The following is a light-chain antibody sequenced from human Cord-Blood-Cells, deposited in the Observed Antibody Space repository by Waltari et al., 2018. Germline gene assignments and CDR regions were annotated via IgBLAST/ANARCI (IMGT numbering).Light chain of an antibody. V-gene: IGKV4-1*01. J-gene: IGKJ4*01. CDR2: WAS. CDR1: QSVLYSSNNKNY. Sequence: DIVMTQSPDSLAVSLGERATINCKSSQSVLYSSNNKNYLAWYQQKPGQPPKLLIYWASTRESGVPDRFRGSGSGQDFTLTTSSLQAEDVAVYYCQQYYSTPLTFGGGTKVGIK. CDR3: QQYYSTPLT.